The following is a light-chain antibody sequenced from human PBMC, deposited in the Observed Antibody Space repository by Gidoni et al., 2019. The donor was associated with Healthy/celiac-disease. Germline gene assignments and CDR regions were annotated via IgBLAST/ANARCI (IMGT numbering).Light chain of an antibody. CDR1: QRGSSY. Sequence: IVLTQSPATLSVSPGERATLSCRASQRGSSYLAWYQQKPGQAPRLLIYDASNRATGIPARLSGRGAGTDITLTISSLEPEDFAVYYCQQRSSWQITFGQGTLLEIK. CDR3: QQRSSWQIT. J-gene: IGKJ5*01. CDR2: DAS. V-gene: IGKV3-11*01.